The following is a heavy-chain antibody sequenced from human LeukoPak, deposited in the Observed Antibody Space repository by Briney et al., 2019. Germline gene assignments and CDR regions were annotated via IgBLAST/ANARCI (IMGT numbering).Heavy chain of an antibody. J-gene: IGHJ4*02. V-gene: IGHV3-7*01. Sequence: PGGSLRLSCAASGFTFSTYWMTWVRQAPGKGLEWVANIKPDGSETYYVDPVKGRFTISRDNAKSFLYLQMNSLRGEDSAVYYCGGFGYEAAGYFWGQGTLVTVSS. CDR2: IKPDGSET. CDR1: GFTFSTYW. D-gene: IGHD6-13*01. CDR3: GGFGYEAAGYF.